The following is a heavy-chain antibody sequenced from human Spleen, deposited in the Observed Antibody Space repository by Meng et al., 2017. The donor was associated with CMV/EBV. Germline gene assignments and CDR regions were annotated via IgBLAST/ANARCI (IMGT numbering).Heavy chain of an antibody. Sequence: GESLKISCAASGFTFSSYWMSWVRQAPGKGLEWVSSISSSSSYIYYADSVKGRFTISRDNAKNSLYLQMKSLRAEDTALYYCARGGTFDWNYEDYWGQGTLVTVSS. CDR3: ARGGTFDWNYEDY. V-gene: IGHV3-21*04. CDR2: ISSSSSYI. D-gene: IGHD1-7*01. J-gene: IGHJ4*02. CDR1: GFTFSSYW.